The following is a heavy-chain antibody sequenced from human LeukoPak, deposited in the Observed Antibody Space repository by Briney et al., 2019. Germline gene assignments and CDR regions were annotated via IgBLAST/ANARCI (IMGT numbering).Heavy chain of an antibody. CDR1: GYTFTSYD. CDR3: ARGHSSGWYVYYYYGMDV. Sequence: ASVKVSCKASGYTFTSYDINWVRQATGQGLEWRGWMNPNSDNTGYAQKFQGRVTMTRNTSISTAYMELSSLRSEDTAVYYCARGHSSGWYVYYYYGMDVWGQGTTVTVSS. CDR2: MNPNSDNT. D-gene: IGHD6-19*01. J-gene: IGHJ6*02. V-gene: IGHV1-8*01.